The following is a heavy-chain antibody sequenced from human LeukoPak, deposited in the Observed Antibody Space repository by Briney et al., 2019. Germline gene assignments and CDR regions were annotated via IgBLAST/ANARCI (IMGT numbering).Heavy chain of an antibody. CDR2: IYTSGST. D-gene: IGHD2-2*01. CDR3: ARGRTGYQLLPTKKDYSYYYVDV. J-gene: IGHJ6*03. CDR1: GGSISSGFYY. Sequence: SETLSLTCTVSGGSISSGFYYWSWIRQPAGKGLEWIGRIYTSGSTNYNPSLNSRVTISVDTSKNQFSLKLRSVTAADRAVYYCARGRTGYQLLPTKKDYSYYYVDVWDKGTTVTVSS. V-gene: IGHV4-61*02.